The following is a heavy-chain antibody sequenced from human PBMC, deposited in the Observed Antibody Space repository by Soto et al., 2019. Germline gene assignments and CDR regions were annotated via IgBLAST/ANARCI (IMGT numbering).Heavy chain of an antibody. CDR2: INPSGGST. D-gene: IGHD6-6*01. J-gene: IGHJ6*02. V-gene: IGHV1-46*01. Sequence: ASVKVSCKASGYTFTSYYMHWVRQAPGQGLEWMGIINPSGGSTSYAQKFQGRVTMTRDTSTSTVYMELSSLRSEDTAVYYCAREWAGAAREYYYYGMDVWGQGTTVTVSS. CDR1: GYTFTSYY. CDR3: AREWAGAAREYYYYGMDV.